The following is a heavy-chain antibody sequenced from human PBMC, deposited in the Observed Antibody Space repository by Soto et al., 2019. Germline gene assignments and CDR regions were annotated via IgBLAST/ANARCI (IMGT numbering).Heavy chain of an antibody. D-gene: IGHD3-10*01. CDR3: AKADAGSGSYAYYYYYMDV. CDR2: ISGSGGST. CDR1: QCAFISDA. Sequence: PLRLSGAASQCAFISDALSFVRQSPGDDPGWVSAISGSGGSTYYADSVKGRFTISRDNSKNTLYLQMNSLRAEDTAVYYCAKADAGSGSYAYYYYYMDVWGKGTTVTVSS. J-gene: IGHJ6*03. V-gene: IGHV3-23*01.